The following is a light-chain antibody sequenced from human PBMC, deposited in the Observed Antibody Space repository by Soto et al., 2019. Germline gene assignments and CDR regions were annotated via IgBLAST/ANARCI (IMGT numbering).Light chain of an antibody. CDR3: SSYTSSSTWV. CDR2: EVI. V-gene: IGLV2-14*01. J-gene: IGLJ3*02. CDR1: SSDVGGYDY. Sequence: QSVLTQPASVSGSPGQSITISCTGTSSDVGGYDYVSWYQQHPGKAPKLMIYEVINRPSGVSNRFSGSKSGNTASLTISGLQAEDEADFYCSSYTSSSTWVFGGGTKLTVL.